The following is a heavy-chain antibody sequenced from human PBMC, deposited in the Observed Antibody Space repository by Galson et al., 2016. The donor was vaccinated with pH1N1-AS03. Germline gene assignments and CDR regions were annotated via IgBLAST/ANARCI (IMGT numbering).Heavy chain of an antibody. CDR2: IYWNDDI. Sequence: ALVKPTQTLTLTCTFSGFSLSTSGVGVGRIRQAPGKALEWLAIIYWNDDIRYSPSLRNRLTITKDTSKSQVVLTMTNMDPVDTATYFCARAYYGDFADWFDPWGQGTLVTVSS. D-gene: IGHD4-17*01. V-gene: IGHV2-5*01. J-gene: IGHJ5*02. CDR3: ARAYYGDFADWFDP. CDR1: GFSLSTSGVG.